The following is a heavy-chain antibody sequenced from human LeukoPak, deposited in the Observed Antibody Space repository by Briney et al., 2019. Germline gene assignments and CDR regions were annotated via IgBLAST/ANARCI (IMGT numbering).Heavy chain of an antibody. CDR3: AKDPTYDILTAKGYFDY. D-gene: IGHD3-9*01. Sequence: GRSLRLSCAASGFTFDDYAMHWVRHAPGKGLEWVSGISWNSGSIGYADSVKGRFTISRDNAKNSLYLQMNSLRAEDTALYYCAKDPTYDILTAKGYFDYWGQGTLVTVSS. J-gene: IGHJ4*02. CDR2: ISWNSGSI. V-gene: IGHV3-9*01. CDR1: GFTFDDYA.